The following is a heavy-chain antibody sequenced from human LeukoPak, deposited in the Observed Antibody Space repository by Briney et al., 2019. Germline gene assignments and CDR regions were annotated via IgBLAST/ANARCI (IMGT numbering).Heavy chain of an antibody. Sequence: SETLSLTCTVSGGSISSSSYYWGWIRQPPGKGLEWIGEINHSGSTNYNPSLKSRVTISVDTSKNQFSLKLSSVTAADTAVYYCARGLNCSSTSCYNDYWGQGTLVTVSS. CDR1: GGSISSSSYY. CDR2: INHSGST. J-gene: IGHJ4*02. D-gene: IGHD2-2*02. V-gene: IGHV4-39*07. CDR3: ARGLNCSSTSCYNDY.